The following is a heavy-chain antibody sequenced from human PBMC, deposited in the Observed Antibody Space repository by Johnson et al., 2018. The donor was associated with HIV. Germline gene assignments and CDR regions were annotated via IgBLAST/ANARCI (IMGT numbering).Heavy chain of an antibody. V-gene: IGHV3-30*02. Sequence: MQLVESGGGVVQPGRSLRLSCAVSGFTFSNYAMHWVRQAPGKGLEWVAFIRYDGSNKYYSDSVKGRFTISRDNSKNTLYLQMNSLRAEDTAVYYCAKDLRVYTCDAFDIWGQGTMVTVSS. D-gene: IGHD5/OR15-5a*01. J-gene: IGHJ3*02. CDR2: IRYDGSNK. CDR3: AKDLRVYTCDAFDI. CDR1: GFTFSNYA.